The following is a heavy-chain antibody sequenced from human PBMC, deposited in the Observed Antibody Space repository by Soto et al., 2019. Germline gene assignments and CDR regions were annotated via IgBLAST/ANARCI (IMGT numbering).Heavy chain of an antibody. V-gene: IGHV4-39*01. J-gene: IGHJ3*02. D-gene: IGHD2-15*01. CDR2: IYYSGTT. CDR1: GGSISSTSYN. Sequence: QLPLQELGPGLVKPSETLSLTCTVSGGSISSTSYNWGWIRQPPGKGLEWIGTIYYSGTTYYSPSLKSRVTISVDTSKNHFSLKLSSVTAADTAVYYCARQRILYYYDIWGQGTMVTVS. CDR3: ARQRILYYYDI.